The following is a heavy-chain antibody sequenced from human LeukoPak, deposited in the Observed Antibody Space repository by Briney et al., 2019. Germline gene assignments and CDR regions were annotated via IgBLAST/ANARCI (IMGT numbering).Heavy chain of an antibody. CDR2: INPSGGST. V-gene: IGHV1-46*04. D-gene: IGHD2-2*01. CDR1: GYXFTSYD. Sequence: ASVKVSCKASGYXFTSYDIHWVRQAPGQGLEWMGIINPSGGSTSYAQRLQGRVAMTRDTATTTVYMEVNSLTSEDTAVYFCARDGPTAAPFDYWGQGTLVTVSS. CDR3: ARDGPTAAPFDY. J-gene: IGHJ4*02.